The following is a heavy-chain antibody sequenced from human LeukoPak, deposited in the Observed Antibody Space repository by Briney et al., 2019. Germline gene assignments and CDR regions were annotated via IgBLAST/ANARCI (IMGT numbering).Heavy chain of an antibody. D-gene: IGHD3-10*01. J-gene: IGHJ3*02. Sequence: SVKVSCKASGGTFSSYAISWVRQAPGQGLEWMGGIIPIFGTANYAQKFQGRVTITADKSTSTAYMELSSLRAEDTAVYYCAKDYTYYGSDYDAFDIWGQGTMVTVSS. CDR1: GGTFSSYA. CDR2: IIPIFGTA. CDR3: AKDYTYYGSDYDAFDI. V-gene: IGHV1-69*06.